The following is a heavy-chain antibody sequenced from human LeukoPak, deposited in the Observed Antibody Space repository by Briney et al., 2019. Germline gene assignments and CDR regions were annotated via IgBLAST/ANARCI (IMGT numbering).Heavy chain of an antibody. CDR2: MNPNSGNT. CDR1: GYTFTGYY. Sequence: WASVKVSCKASGYTFTGYYMHWVRQAPGQGLEWMGWMNPNSGNTGYAQKFQGRVTMTRNTSISTAYMELSSLRSEDTAVYYCARGSYYDSSGYYYWGQGTLVTVSS. V-gene: IGHV1-8*02. D-gene: IGHD3-22*01. CDR3: ARGSYYDSSGYYY. J-gene: IGHJ4*02.